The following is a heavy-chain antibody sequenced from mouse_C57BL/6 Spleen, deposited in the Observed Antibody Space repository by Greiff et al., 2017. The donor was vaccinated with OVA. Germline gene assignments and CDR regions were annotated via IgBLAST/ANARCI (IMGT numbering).Heavy chain of an antibody. J-gene: IGHJ4*01. CDR1: GFSLTSYG. V-gene: IGHV2-2*01. CDR2: IWSGGST. Sequence: VHLVESGPGLVQPSQSLSITCTVSGFSLTSYGVHWVRQSPGKGLEWLGVIWSGGSTDYNAAFISRLSISKDNSKSQVFFKMNSLQADDTAIYYCASSTTVVATTMDYWGQGTSVTVSS. CDR3: ASSTTVVATTMDY. D-gene: IGHD1-1*01.